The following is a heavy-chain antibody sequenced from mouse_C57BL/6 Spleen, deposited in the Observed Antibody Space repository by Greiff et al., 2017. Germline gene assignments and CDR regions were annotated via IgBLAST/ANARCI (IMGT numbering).Heavy chain of an antibody. V-gene: IGHV1-64*01. Sequence: VQLQQPGAELVKPGASVKLSCKASGYTFTSYWMHWVKQRPGQGLEWIGMIHPNSGSTNYNEKFKSKATLTVDKSSSTAYMQLSSLTSEDSAVYYCARSPYDYFYYFDDWGQGTTLTVSS. D-gene: IGHD2-4*01. CDR3: ARSPYDYFYYFDD. CDR2: IHPNSGST. J-gene: IGHJ2*01. CDR1: GYTFTSYW.